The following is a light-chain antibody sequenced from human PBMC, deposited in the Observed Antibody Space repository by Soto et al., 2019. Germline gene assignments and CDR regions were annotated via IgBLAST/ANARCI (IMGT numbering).Light chain of an antibody. Sequence: DVVVTQSPLSLPVTLGQAASISCRSSQSLVYRDGNTYLSWFHQRTGQSPRRLIYKVSNRDSGVPDRFSGSGSGTDFTLKISRVEAQDVGVYYYMQGTHWPPNTFGQGTRLEIK. V-gene: IGKV2-30*01. CDR3: MQGTHWPPNT. CDR2: KVS. CDR1: QSLVYRDGNTY. J-gene: IGKJ5*01.